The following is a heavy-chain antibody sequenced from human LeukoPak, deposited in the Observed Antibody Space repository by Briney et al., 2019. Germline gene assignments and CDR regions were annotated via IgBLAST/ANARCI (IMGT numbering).Heavy chain of an antibody. Sequence: PSETLSLTCGVSGYSISRGYYWGWIRQPPGKGLEWIGSIYHTGNTYYNPSLKSRVTISVDTSKNQFSLKVRSVTAADTAVYYCAGWFGELLSPFAYWGQGTLVTVSS. V-gene: IGHV4-38-2*01. J-gene: IGHJ4*02. CDR3: AGWFGELLSPFAY. CDR1: GYSISRGYY. CDR2: IYHTGNT. D-gene: IGHD3-10*01.